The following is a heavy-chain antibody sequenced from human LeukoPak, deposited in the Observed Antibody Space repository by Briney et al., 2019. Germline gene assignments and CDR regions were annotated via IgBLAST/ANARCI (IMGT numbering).Heavy chain of an antibody. CDR2: IYYSGST. V-gene: IGHV4-59*01. J-gene: IGHJ3*02. CDR3: ARVWQATVTASDAFDI. Sequence: SETLSLTCTVSGGSISSYYWSWLRQPPGKGLEWIGYIYYSGSTNYNPSLTSRVTISVDTSKNQFSLKLSSVTAADTAVYYCARVWQATVTASDAFDIWGQGTMVTVSS. D-gene: IGHD4-17*01. CDR1: GGSISSYY.